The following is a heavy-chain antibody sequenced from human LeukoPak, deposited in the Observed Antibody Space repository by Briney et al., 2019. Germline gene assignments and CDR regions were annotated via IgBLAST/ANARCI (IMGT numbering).Heavy chain of an antibody. Sequence: SETLSLTCTVSGGSISSYYWSWIRQPAGKGLEWIGPIYTSGSTNYNPSLKSRVTMSVDTSKNQFSLKLSSVTAADTAVYYCARDRNDILTGYPENWFDPWGQGTLVTVSS. CDR2: IYTSGST. V-gene: IGHV4-4*07. J-gene: IGHJ5*02. CDR1: GGSISSYY. D-gene: IGHD3-9*01. CDR3: ARDRNDILTGYPENWFDP.